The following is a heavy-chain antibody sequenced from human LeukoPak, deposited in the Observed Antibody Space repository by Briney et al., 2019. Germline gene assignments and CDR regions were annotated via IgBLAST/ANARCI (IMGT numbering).Heavy chain of an antibody. V-gene: IGHV3-21*06. Sequence: GGSLRLSCAASTSASTFIFSGYSMNWVRQAPGKGLEWVSYTSETSSHTYYADSVKGRFTISRDNAKNSLYLQMNSLRAEDTAVYYCARAHLWTPIYWGQGTLVTVSS. J-gene: IGHJ4*02. CDR2: TSETSSHT. CDR3: ARAHLWTPIY. D-gene: IGHD5-18*01. CDR1: TSASTFIFSGYS.